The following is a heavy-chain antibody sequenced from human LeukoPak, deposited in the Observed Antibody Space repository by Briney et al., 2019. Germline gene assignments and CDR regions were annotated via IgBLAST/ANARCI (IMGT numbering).Heavy chain of an antibody. D-gene: IGHD2-2*01. J-gene: IGHJ6*03. CDR3: ARGPYCSSTSCQARGYYYYYYMDV. CDR2: IYYSGST. V-gene: IGHV4-30-4*08. Sequence: SQTLSLTCTVSGGSISSGDYYWSWIRQPPGKGLEWIGYIYYSGSTYYNPSLKSRVTISVDTSKNQFSLKLSSVTAADTAVYYCARGPYCSSTSCQARGYYYYYYMDVWGKGTTVTVSS. CDR1: GGSISSGDYY.